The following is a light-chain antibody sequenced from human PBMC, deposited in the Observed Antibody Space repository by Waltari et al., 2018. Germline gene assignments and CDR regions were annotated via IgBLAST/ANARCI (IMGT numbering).Light chain of an antibody. J-gene: IGLJ2*01. Sequence: QSALTQPRPVSGSPGQSVTISCTGNSSDVGGYNYVSWYQQHPGKAPKLMIYDVSKRPQGVPAHYPGSKSGNTASLTISGLQAEDEADYYCCSYAGSYTLVFGGGTKLTVL. CDR1: SSDVGGYNY. CDR2: DVS. CDR3: CSYAGSYTLV. V-gene: IGLV2-11*01.